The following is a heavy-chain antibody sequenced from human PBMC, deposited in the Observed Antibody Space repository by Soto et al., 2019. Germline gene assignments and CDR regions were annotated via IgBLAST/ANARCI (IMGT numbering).Heavy chain of an antibody. V-gene: IGHV3-74*01. J-gene: IGHJ4*02. Sequence: EVQLVESGGGLVQPGGSLRLSCVASGFTFSASWIHWVRQDPGKGLVWVSRVNEYGTDSNYADFVKGRFTISRDNAKNTVYLQMDGLRAYDTAVYYCARVAVVTRGIDYWGQGTLVTVSS. D-gene: IGHD6-19*01. CDR2: VNEYGTDS. CDR1: GFTFSASW. CDR3: ARVAVVTRGIDY.